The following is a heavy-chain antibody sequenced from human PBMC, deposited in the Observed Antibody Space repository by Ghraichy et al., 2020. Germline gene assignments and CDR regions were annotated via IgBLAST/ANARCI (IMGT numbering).Heavy chain of an antibody. CDR3: ARDMFYDSTAGGYGAFPI. J-gene: IGHJ3*02. D-gene: IGHD3-22*01. CDR1: GYTFTNYG. CDR2: ISAYNAKT. Sequence: ASVKVSCKASGYTFTNYGVNWVRQAPGQGLEWMGWISAYNAKTKFAQKFQGRVTMTTDTSTRTAYMDLRSLRSDDTAVYYCARDMFYDSTAGGYGAFPIWGQGTMVTVSS. V-gene: IGHV1-18*01.